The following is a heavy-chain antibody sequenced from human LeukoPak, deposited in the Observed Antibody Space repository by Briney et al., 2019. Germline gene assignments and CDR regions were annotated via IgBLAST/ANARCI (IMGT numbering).Heavy chain of an antibody. D-gene: IGHD1-14*01. CDR2: INPNSGGT. Sequence: ASVKVSRKASGYTFTGYYMHWVRQAPGQGLEWMGWINPNSGGTNYAQKFQGRVTMTRDTSISTAYMELSRLRSDDTAVYYCAKSWADLTTNDAFDIWGQGTMVTVSS. CDR1: GYTFTGYY. J-gene: IGHJ3*02. V-gene: IGHV1-2*02. CDR3: AKSWADLTTNDAFDI.